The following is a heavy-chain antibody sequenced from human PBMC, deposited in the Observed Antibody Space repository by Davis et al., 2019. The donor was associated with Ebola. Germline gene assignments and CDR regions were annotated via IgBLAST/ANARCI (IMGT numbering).Heavy chain of an antibody. D-gene: IGHD3-22*01. Sequence: GGSLRLSCTDSVITFSSYAMTWVRQAPGKGLEWVSAISGSGGSTYYADSVKGRFTISRDNPKNTLYLQMNSLRAEDTAVYYCAKDGGSGYYYGSGYYYGMDVWGQGTTVTVSS. CDR1: VITFSSYA. J-gene: IGHJ6*02. V-gene: IGHV3-23*01. CDR3: AKDGGSGYYYGSGYYYGMDV. CDR2: ISGSGGST.